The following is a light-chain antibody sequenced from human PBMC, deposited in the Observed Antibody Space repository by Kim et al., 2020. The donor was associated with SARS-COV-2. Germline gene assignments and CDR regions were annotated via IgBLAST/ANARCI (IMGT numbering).Light chain of an antibody. CDR2: EGS. V-gene: IGLV2-23*01. J-gene: IGLJ1*01. Sequence: QSITIACTGTSSEVGSYNLVSWYQQHPGKAPKLMIYEGSKRPSGVSNRFSGSKSGNTASLTISGLQAEDEADYYCCSYAGSSTYVFGTGTKVTVL. CDR3: CSYAGSSTYV. CDR1: SSEVGSYNL.